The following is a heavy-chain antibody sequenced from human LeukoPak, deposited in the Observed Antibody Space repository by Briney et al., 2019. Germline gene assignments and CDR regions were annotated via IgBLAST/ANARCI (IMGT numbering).Heavy chain of an antibody. D-gene: IGHD6-19*01. Sequence: PSETLSLTCTVSGGSISSYFWAWIRQPPGKGLEWIGYIQNSGATSYNPSLKSRVTISVDTSKNQFSLKLSSVTAADTAVYYCARDSRGAGPDFDYWGQGTLVTVSS. CDR3: ARDSRGAGPDFDY. J-gene: IGHJ4*02. CDR1: GGSISSYF. V-gene: IGHV4-59*01. CDR2: IQNSGAT.